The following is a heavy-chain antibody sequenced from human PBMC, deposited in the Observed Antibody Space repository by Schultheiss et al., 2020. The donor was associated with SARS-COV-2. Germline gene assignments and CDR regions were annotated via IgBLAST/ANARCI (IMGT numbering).Heavy chain of an antibody. CDR2: MNPNSGNT. V-gene: IGHV1-8*02. Sequence: ASVKVSCKASGYTFTSYGISWVRQATGQGLEWMGWMNPNSGNTGYAQKFQGRVTMTRNTSISTAYMELSSLRSEDTAVYYCARKRCGGDCYSYYYYGMDVWGQGTTVTVSS. J-gene: IGHJ6*02. D-gene: IGHD2-21*01. CDR3: ARKRCGGDCYSYYYYGMDV. CDR1: GYTFTSYG.